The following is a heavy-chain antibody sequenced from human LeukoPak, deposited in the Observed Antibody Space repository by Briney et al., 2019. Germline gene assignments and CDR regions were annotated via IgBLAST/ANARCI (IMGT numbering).Heavy chain of an antibody. V-gene: IGHV4-59*01. CDR3: ARVAGATVTTSTWNWFDP. CDR1: GGSISSYY. J-gene: IGHJ5*02. D-gene: IGHD4-17*01. Sequence: SETLSLTCTVSGGSISSYYWSWIRQPPGKGLEWIGYIYYSGSTNYNPSLESRVTISVDTSKNQFSLKLSSVTAADTAVYYCARVAGATVTTSTWNWFDPWGQGTLVTVSS. CDR2: IYYSGST.